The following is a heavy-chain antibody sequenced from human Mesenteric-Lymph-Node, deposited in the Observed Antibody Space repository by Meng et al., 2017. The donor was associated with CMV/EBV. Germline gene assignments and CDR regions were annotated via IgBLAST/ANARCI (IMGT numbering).Heavy chain of an antibody. Sequence: SETLSLTCTVSGGSINNYYWTWIRQPPGKGLEWIGYIYYSGTTKYNPSLKSRVTISVDTSKNQFSLNLSSVTAADTAVYYCARDLTTGWFDPWGQGTLVTVSS. V-gene: IGHV4-59*01. CDR3: ARDLTTGWFDP. CDR2: IYYSGTT. CDR1: GGSINNYY. J-gene: IGHJ5*02. D-gene: IGHD4/OR15-4a*01.